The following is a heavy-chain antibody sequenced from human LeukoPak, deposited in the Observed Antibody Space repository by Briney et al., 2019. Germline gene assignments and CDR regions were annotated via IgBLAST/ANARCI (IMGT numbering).Heavy chain of an antibody. CDR2: INHSGST. D-gene: IGHD6-13*01. V-gene: IGHV4-34*01. J-gene: IGHJ5*02. CDR3: ARGGVGYSSSWYARFDP. Sequence: SETLSLTCAVYGGSFSGYYWSWIRQPPGKGLEWIGEINHSGSTNYNPSLKSRVTISVDTSKNQFSLKLSSVTAADTAVYYCARGGVGYSSSWYARFDPWGQGTLVTASS. CDR1: GGSFSGYY.